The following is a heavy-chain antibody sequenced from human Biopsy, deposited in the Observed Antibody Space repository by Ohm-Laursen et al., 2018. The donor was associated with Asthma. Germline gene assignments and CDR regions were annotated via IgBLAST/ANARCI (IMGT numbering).Heavy chain of an antibody. V-gene: IGHV3-7*01. Sequence: LSLTCAASAFTFSTYWMTWVRQAPGKGLQWVATINQYGSEESYVDSVKGRFTISRDNAKNSLYLQMNSLRDEDTAVYYCARDYGGNSGYYYGMDVRGQGTTVTVSS. CDR1: AFTFSTYW. D-gene: IGHD4-23*01. J-gene: IGHJ6*02. CDR2: INQYGSEE. CDR3: ARDYGGNSGYYYGMDV.